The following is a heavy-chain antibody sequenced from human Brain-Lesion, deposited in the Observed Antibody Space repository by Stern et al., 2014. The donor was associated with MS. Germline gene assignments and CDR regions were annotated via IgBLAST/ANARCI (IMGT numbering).Heavy chain of an antibody. CDR1: GFTFDDYA. CDR2: ISWNSGTI. Sequence: EVQLVESGGDLVQPGRSLRLSCAAFGFTFDDYAMHWVRQAPGQGLEWVAGISWNSGTIGYADSVKGQFTTSRDNAYSSLYLQMNSLRPEDTALYYCARDITGSSAYFAYWGQGTRVTVSS. CDR3: ARDITGSSAYFAY. J-gene: IGHJ4*02. V-gene: IGHV3-9*01. D-gene: IGHD1-14*01.